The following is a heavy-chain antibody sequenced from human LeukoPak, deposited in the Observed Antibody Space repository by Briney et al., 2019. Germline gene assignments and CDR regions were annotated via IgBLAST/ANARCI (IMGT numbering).Heavy chain of an antibody. CDR2: IYYSGST. D-gene: IGHD5-24*01. CDR3: ARRLEMATIDY. J-gene: IGHJ4*02. Sequence: SETLSLTCTVSGGSISSSSYYWGWIRQPPGKGLEWIGSIYYSGSTYYNPSLKSRVTISVDTSKNQFSLKLSSVTAADTAVYYCARRLEMATIDYWGRGTLVTVSS. V-gene: IGHV4-39*01. CDR1: GGSISSSSYY.